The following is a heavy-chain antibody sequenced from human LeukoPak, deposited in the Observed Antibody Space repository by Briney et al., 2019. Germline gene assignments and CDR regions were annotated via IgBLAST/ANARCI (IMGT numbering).Heavy chain of an antibody. D-gene: IGHD3-10*01. CDR3: ARADFGGGLWFGDPREPSFDY. CDR1: GYTFTSYA. V-gene: IGHV1-3*01. CDR2: INAGNGNT. J-gene: IGHJ4*02. Sequence: ASVKVSCKASGYTFTSYAMHWVRQAPGQRLEWMGWINAGNGNTKYSQKFQGRVTITRDTSASTAYMELSSLRSEDTAVYYCARADFGGGLWFGDPREPSFDYWGQGTLVTVSS.